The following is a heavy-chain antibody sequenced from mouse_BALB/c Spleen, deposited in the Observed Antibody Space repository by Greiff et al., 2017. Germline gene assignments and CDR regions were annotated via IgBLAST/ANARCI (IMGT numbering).Heavy chain of an antibody. CDR2: IRNNTNGYTT. J-gene: IGHJ3*01. D-gene: IGHD1-1*01. CDR1: GFTFTDYY. CDR3: ARDTRYYGTGFAY. Sequence: EVHLVESGGGLVQPGGSLRLSCAASGFTFTDYYMRWVRQPPGKALEWLGFIRNNTNGYTTEYSATVKGRFTISRDNSQRILYLHINTLRAADSATCDSARDTRYYGTGFAYWGQGTLVTVSA. V-gene: IGHV7-3*02.